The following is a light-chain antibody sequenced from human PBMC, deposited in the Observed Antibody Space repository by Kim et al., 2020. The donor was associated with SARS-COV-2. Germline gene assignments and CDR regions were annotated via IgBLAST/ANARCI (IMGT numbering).Light chain of an antibody. Sequence: IVLTQSPDTLSLPPGERATLSCRASQSLTDLAWYQQKPGQAPRILIFVASNRATGIPDRFSGSGSGTDFTLTTSSLDPEDVAVYYCQQYGDSFRTFGQGTKVEIK. J-gene: IGKJ1*01. CDR3: QQYGDSFRT. V-gene: IGKV3-20*01. CDR2: VAS. CDR1: QSLTD.